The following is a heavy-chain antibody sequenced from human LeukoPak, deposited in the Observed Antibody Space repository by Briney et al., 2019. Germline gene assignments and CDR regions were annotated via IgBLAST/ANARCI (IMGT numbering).Heavy chain of an antibody. J-gene: IGHJ3*02. D-gene: IGHD6-19*01. CDR2: VFHNGST. CDR1: GGSITRYY. CDR3: TRPYSSGWYGTFSI. Sequence: PSETLSLTCTVSGGSITRYYWSWIRQPPGKGLEWIGHVFHNGSTNYNPSLKSRVTISVDTSKNQFSLKLSSVTAADTAVYYCTRPYSSGWYGTFSIWGQGTMVTVSS. V-gene: IGHV4-59*01.